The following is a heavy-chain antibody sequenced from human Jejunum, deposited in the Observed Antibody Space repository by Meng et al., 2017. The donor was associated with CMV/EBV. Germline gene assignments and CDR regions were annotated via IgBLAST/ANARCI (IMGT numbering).Heavy chain of an antibody. Sequence: GYTFTGSYKHGVRQAPGQGLEWMGWINPNSGGANYAQKFQGRDNMTRETSISTAYMELSRLRSDDTAVYYCARGRTSIVAYYFDYWGQGTLVTVSS. J-gene: IGHJ4*02. CDR2: INPNSGGA. CDR1: GYTFTGSY. V-gene: IGHV1-2*02. D-gene: IGHD6-6*01. CDR3: ARGRTSIVAYYFDY.